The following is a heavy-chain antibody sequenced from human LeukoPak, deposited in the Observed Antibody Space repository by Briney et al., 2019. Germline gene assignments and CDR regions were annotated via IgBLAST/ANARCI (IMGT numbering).Heavy chain of an antibody. J-gene: IGHJ4*02. CDR1: GGSISSSSYY. Sequence: SETLSLTCTVSGGSISSSSYYWGWIRQPPGKGLEWNGEINHSGSTNYNPSLKSRVTISVDTSKNQFSLKLSSVTAADTAVYYCARKGGSSWRLWGQGTLVTVSS. V-gene: IGHV4-39*07. D-gene: IGHD6-13*01. CDR3: ARKGGSSWRL. CDR2: INHSGST.